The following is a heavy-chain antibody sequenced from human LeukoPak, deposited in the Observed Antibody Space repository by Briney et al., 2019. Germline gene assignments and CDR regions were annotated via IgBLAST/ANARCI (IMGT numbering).Heavy chain of an antibody. J-gene: IGHJ4*02. CDR3: ARVAFFWSVDLIDY. CDR2: IYYSGST. Sequence: TASETLSLTCTVSGGSISSSSYYWGWIRQPPGKGLEWIGSIYYSGSTNYNPSLKSRVTMSVDTSKNQFSLKLSSVTAADTAVYYCARVAFFWSVDLIDYWGQGTLVTVSS. CDR1: GGSISSSSYY. V-gene: IGHV4-39*07. D-gene: IGHD3-3*02.